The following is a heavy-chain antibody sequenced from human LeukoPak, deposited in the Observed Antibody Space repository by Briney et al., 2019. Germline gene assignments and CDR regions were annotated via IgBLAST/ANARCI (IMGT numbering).Heavy chain of an antibody. Sequence: ASVKVSCKASGYTFTSYYMHWVRQAPGQGLEWMGWINPNSGGTNYAQKFQGRVTMTRDTSISAAYMELSRLRSDDTAVYYCARDLLGKNWFDPWGQGTLVTVSS. CDR3: ARDLLGKNWFDP. V-gene: IGHV1-2*02. CDR2: INPNSGGT. CDR1: GYTFTSYY. J-gene: IGHJ5*02. D-gene: IGHD7-27*01.